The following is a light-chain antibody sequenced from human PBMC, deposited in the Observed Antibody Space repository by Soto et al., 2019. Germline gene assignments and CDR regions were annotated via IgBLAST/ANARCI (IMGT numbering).Light chain of an antibody. V-gene: IGLV2-14*03. CDR2: DVT. CDR1: SSDVGAYNF. J-gene: IGLJ2*01. Sequence: QSALTQPASVSGSPGQSITISCTGTSSDVGAYNFVSWYQQHPGKDPKLMIYDVTNRPSGVSSRFSGSKSGNMASLAISGLQAEDGADYYCSSYTTSNTLVFGGGTKLTVL. CDR3: SSYTTSNTLV.